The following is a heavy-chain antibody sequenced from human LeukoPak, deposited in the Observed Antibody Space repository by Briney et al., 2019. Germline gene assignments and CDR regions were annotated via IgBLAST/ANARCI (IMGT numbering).Heavy chain of an antibody. CDR2: IYYSGST. CDR1: GGSISSYY. Sequence: PSETLSLTCTVSGGSISSYYWSWIRQPPGKGLEWIGYIYYSGSTNYNPSLKSRVTISVDTSKNQFSLKLSPVTAADTAVYYCARLYYDSSGYRGFDYWGQGTLVTASS. J-gene: IGHJ4*02. D-gene: IGHD3-22*01. CDR3: ARLYYDSSGYRGFDY. V-gene: IGHV4-59*08.